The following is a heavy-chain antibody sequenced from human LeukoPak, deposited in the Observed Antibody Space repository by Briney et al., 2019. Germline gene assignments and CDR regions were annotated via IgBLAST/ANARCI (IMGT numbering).Heavy chain of an antibody. CDR2: TYYTGRT. J-gene: IGHJ6*02. D-gene: IGHD3-3*01. CDR1: GGSISSSSYY. Sequence: SETLSLTCTVSGGSISSSSYYWGWIRQPPGKGLEWIGSTYYTGRTYYNPSLKSRVTVSVDTSKNHFSLKLSSVTASDTAVYYCARHTVYHDFWSGPDVWGQGTMVTVSS. CDR3: ARHTVYHDFWSGPDV. V-gene: IGHV4-39*01.